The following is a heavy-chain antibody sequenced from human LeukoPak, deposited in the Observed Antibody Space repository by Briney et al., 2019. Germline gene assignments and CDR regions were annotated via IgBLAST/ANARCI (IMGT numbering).Heavy chain of an antibody. CDR2: INHSGST. V-gene: IGHV4-34*01. D-gene: IGHD1-20*01. CDR1: GGSFSGYY. Sequence: SETLSLTCAVYGGSFSGYYWSWIRQPPGKGLEWIGEINHSGSTNYNPSLKSRVTISVDTSKNQFSLKLSSVTAADTAVYYCARMRLTYNWNRGHDAFDLWGQGTMVTVSS. CDR3: ARMRLTYNWNRGHDAFDL. J-gene: IGHJ3*01.